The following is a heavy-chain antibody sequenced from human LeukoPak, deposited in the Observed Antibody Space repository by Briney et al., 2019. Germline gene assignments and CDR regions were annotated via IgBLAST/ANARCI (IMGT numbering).Heavy chain of an antibody. J-gene: IGHJ4*02. D-gene: IGHD1-26*01. CDR3: ARDEVGATTERGY. CDR2: INSDGSST. V-gene: IGHV3-74*01. Sequence: PGGSLRLSCAASGFTFSSYWVRWVRRAPGKGLVWVSRINSDGSSTSYADSVKGRFTISRDNAKNTLYLQMNSLRAEDTAVYYCARDEVGATTERGYWGQGTLVTVSS. CDR1: GFTFSSYW.